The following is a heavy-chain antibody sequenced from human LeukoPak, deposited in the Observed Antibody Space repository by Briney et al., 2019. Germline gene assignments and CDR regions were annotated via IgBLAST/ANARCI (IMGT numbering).Heavy chain of an antibody. D-gene: IGHD6-6*01. CDR2: IKQDGSEE. J-gene: IGHJ6*02. V-gene: IGHV3-7*05. CDR3: ARDPYSSTWSYGMDV. CDR1: GFTFSSYW. Sequence: GGSLRLSCAASGFTFSSYWMSWVRQAPGKGLEWVANIKQDGSEEVYVDSVKGRFTISRDNAKNSLFLQMNTLRAEDTAIYYCARDPYSSTWSYGMDVWGQGTTVTVSS.